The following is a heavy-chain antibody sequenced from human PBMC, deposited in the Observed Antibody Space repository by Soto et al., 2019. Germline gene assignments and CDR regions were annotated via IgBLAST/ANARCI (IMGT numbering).Heavy chain of an antibody. CDR2: IYYSGNT. V-gene: IGHV4-31*03. CDR3: ARVPVEMATTYYFDY. Sequence: SETQSVTCSVAGGSIRSGCYYWSWIRQHPGKGLEWIGYIYYSGNTYYNPSLKSRVTISVDTSKNQFSLKLSSVTAADTAVYYCARVPVEMATTYYFDYWGQGTLVTVSS. CDR1: GGSIRSGCYY. D-gene: IGHD1-1*01. J-gene: IGHJ4*02.